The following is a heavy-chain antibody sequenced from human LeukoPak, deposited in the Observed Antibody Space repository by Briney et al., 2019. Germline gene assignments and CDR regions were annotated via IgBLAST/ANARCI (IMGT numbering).Heavy chain of an antibody. CDR2: IRSIAYGGTT. Sequence: GGSLTLSCRTSGFTFSDYSLIWVRQAPGKGLEWVGFIRSIAYGGTTEHAASVKDRFTISRDDSKSVAYLDMYSLKTEDTGVYYCTRDASYYDFWSGYSNWGQGTLVTVSS. V-gene: IGHV3-49*04. J-gene: IGHJ4*02. D-gene: IGHD3-3*01. CDR3: TRDASYYDFWSGYSN. CDR1: GFTFSDYS.